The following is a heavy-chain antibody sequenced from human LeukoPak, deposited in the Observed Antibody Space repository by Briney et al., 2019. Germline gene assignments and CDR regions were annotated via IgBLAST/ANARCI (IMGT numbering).Heavy chain of an antibody. Sequence: SETLSLTCTVSGGSISSSSYYWGWIRQPPGKGLEWIGSIYYRGSTYYNPSLKSRVTISVDTSKNQFSLKLSSVTAADTAIYYCATYRQVLLPFESWGQGTLVTVSS. D-gene: IGHD5-18*01. CDR1: GGSISSSSYY. CDR3: ATYRQVLLPFES. CDR2: IYYRGST. J-gene: IGHJ4*02. V-gene: IGHV4-39*07.